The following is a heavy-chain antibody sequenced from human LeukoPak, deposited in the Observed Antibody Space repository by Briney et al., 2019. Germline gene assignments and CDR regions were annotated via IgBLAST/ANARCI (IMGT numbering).Heavy chain of an antibody. Sequence: SETLSLTCAVYGGSFSGYYWSWIRQPPGKGLEWIGEINHSGSTNYNPSLKSRVTISVDTSKNQFSLKLSSVTAADTAVYYCARWYGSGSYYYYYYYGMDVWGQGTTVTVSS. CDR2: INHSGST. CDR3: ARWYGSGSYYYYYYYGMDV. J-gene: IGHJ6*02. CDR1: GGSFSGYY. D-gene: IGHD3-10*01. V-gene: IGHV4-34*01.